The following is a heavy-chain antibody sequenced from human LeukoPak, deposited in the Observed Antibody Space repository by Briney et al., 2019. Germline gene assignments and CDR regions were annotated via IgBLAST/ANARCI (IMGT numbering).Heavy chain of an antibody. D-gene: IGHD3-10*01. Sequence: SETLSLTCTVSGGSISSGYYWGWIRQPPGKGLEWIGSIYHSGSTYYNPSLKSRVTISVDTSKNQFSLKLSSVTAADTAVYYCARDRAYYADYWGQGTLVTVSS. J-gene: IGHJ4*02. CDR1: GGSISSGYY. V-gene: IGHV4-38-2*02. CDR2: IYHSGST. CDR3: ARDRAYYADY.